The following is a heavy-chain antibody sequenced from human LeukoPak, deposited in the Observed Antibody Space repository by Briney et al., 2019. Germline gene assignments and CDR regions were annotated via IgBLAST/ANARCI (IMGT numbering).Heavy chain of an antibody. CDR3: ARANSGHSRSWSPPFDY. CDR2: ISSSSSTI. D-gene: IGHD6-6*01. J-gene: IGHJ4*02. V-gene: IGHV3-48*01. Sequence: GGSLRLSCAASGFTFSSYSMNWVRQAPGKGLEWVSYISSSSSTIYYADSVKGRFTISRDNAKNSLYLQMNSLRAEDTAVYYCARANSGHSRSWSPPFDYWGQGTLVTVSS. CDR1: GFTFSSYS.